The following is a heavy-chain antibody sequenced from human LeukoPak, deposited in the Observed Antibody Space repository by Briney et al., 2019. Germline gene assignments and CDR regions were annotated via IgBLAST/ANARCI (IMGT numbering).Heavy chain of an antibody. CDR2: SGNT. Sequence: SETLSLTCSVSGVSISTSYWSWIRQPPGKGLEWIGYSGNTNHNPSLESRVTISVDTSKNQFFLRLTSVTAADTAVYYCARDRPGTTSLEYWGQGTLVTVSS. CDR3: ARDRPGTTSLEY. D-gene: IGHD1-14*01. J-gene: IGHJ4*02. V-gene: IGHV4-59*01. CDR1: GVSISTSY.